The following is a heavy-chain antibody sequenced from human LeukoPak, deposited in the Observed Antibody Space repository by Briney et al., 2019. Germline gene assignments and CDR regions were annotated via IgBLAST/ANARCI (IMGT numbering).Heavy chain of an antibody. J-gene: IGHJ4*02. CDR3: AKDGNFRVPGED. CDR2: IRYDASNR. D-gene: IGHD1-7*01. Sequence: GGSLRLSCAVSGFIFSDHGMHWVRQAPGKGLEWVAFIRYDASNRYYADSVRGRFTISRDNSKNTLYLQMNSLRVGDTAVYYCAKDGNFRVPGEDWGQGALVTVSS. CDR1: GFIFSDHG. V-gene: IGHV3-30*02.